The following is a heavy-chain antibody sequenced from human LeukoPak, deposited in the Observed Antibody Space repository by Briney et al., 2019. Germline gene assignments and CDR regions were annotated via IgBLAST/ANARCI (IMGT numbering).Heavy chain of an antibody. Sequence: GGSLRLSCAASGFTYSDFTMNWVRQTPGKELEWVSSISSSTTYIYYTDSVKGRFTISRDNAKNSLYLQMNSLRVEDTALYYCARERFHGSGAPRYDFWGQGTLVTVSS. D-gene: IGHD3-10*01. V-gene: IGHV3-21*01. CDR2: ISSSTTYI. CDR1: GFTYSDFT. J-gene: IGHJ4*02. CDR3: ARERFHGSGAPRYDF.